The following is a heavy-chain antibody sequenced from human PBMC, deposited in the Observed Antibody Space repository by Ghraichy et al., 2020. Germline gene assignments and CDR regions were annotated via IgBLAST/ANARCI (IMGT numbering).Heavy chain of an antibody. J-gene: IGHJ5*02. CDR1: GGSISSSSYY. V-gene: IGHV4-39*01. D-gene: IGHD3-3*01. Sequence: SQTLSLTCTVSGGSISSSSYYWGWIRQPPGKGLEWIGSIYYSGSTYYNPSLKSRVTISVDTSKNQFSLKLSSVTAADTAVYYCASVRSITIFGVVTNWFDPWGQGTLVTVSS. CDR2: IYYSGST. CDR3: ASVRSITIFGVVTNWFDP.